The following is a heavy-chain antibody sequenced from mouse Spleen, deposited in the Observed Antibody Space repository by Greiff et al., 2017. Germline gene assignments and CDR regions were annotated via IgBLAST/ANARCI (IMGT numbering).Heavy chain of an antibody. CDR3: ARHRTTGAYAMDY. V-gene: IGHV2-6-1*01. D-gene: IGHD4-1*02. CDR1: GFSLTSYG. Sequence: VKLVESGPGLVAPSQSLSITCTISGFSLTSYGVHWVRQPPGKGLEWLVVIWSDGSTTYNSALKSRLSISKDNSKSQVFLKMNSLQTDDTAMYYCARHRTTGAYAMDYWGQGTSVTVSS. J-gene: IGHJ4*01. CDR2: IWSDGST.